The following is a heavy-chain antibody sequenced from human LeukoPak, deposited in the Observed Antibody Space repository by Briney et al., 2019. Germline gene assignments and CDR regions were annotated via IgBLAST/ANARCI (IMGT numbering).Heavy chain of an antibody. CDR1: GFTFSSYW. V-gene: IGHV3-7*01. CDR3: AREGGYCTSTTCSPLFDP. CDR2: IKQDGSEK. Sequence: GGSLRLSCAASGFTFSSYWMSWVRQAPGKGLEWVANIKQDGSEKYYVDSVKGRFTISRDNAKNSLYLQMNSLRAEDTAVYYCAREGGYCTSTTCSPLFDPWGQGTLVTVSS. J-gene: IGHJ5*02. D-gene: IGHD2-2*01.